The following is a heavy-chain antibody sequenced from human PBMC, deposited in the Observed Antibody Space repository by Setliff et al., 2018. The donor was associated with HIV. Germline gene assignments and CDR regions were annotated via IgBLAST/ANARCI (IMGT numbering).Heavy chain of an antibody. J-gene: IGHJ6*02. CDR2: IIPMYGVT. V-gene: IGHV1-69*05. CDR1: GGTFSSYV. CDR3: ARDYITIFGVVSPYYYGMDV. D-gene: IGHD3-3*01. Sequence: SVKVSCKASGGTFSSYVISWVRQAPGQGPEWMGGIIPMYGVTNYAQKFQGRVTITTDESTSTAYMELSSLRSEDTAVYYCARDYITIFGVVSPYYYGMDVWGQGTTVTVSS.